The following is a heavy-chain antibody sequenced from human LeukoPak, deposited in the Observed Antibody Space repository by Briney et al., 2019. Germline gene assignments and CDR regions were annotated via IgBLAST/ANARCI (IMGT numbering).Heavy chain of an antibody. Sequence: ASVNVSCKASGGTFSSYAISWVRQAPGQGLEWMGGIIPIFGTANYAQKFQGRVTITADESTSTAYMELSSLRSEDTAVYYCARDYYDSSGYFGRVFAYWGQGTLVTVSS. CDR1: GGTFSSYA. D-gene: IGHD3-22*01. V-gene: IGHV1-69*13. CDR3: ARDYYDSSGYFGRVFAY. CDR2: IIPIFGTA. J-gene: IGHJ4*02.